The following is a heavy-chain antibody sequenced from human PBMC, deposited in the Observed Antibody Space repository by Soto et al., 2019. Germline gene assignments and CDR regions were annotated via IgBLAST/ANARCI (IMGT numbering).Heavy chain of an antibody. CDR2: ISAYNGNT. V-gene: IGHV1-18*01. CDR3: ARVDPYCGSDCYYAFDI. Sequence: GASVKVSFKASGYTFTSYGISWLRQAPGQGLEWMGWISAYNGNTNYAQKLQGRVTMTTDTSTSTAYMELRSLRSDDTAVYYCARVDPYCGSDCYYAFDIWGQGTMVTVS. D-gene: IGHD2-21*02. CDR1: GYTFTSYG. J-gene: IGHJ3*02.